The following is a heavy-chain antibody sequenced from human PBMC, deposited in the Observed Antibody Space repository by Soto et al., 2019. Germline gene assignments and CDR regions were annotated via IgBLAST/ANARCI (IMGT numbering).Heavy chain of an antibody. Sequence: PGGSLRLSCAASGFTFSSYDMHWVRQATGKGLEWVSAIGTAGDTYYPGSVKGRFTISRENAKNSLYLQMNSLRAGDTAVYYCARDHKSHSSYSGYYYYGMDVWGQGNTVTVSS. CDR1: GFTFSSYD. CDR3: ARDHKSHSSYSGYYYYGMDV. D-gene: IGHD2-15*01. CDR2: IGTAGDT. J-gene: IGHJ6*02. V-gene: IGHV3-13*01.